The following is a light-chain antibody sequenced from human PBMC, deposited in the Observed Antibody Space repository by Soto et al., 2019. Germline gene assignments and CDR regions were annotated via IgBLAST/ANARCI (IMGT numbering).Light chain of an antibody. J-gene: IGKJ4*01. V-gene: IGKV1-5*03. CDR2: KAS. CDR3: QQYNTYSSLT. CDR1: QTISSW. Sequence: DIQMTQSPSSLSASVGDRVTITCRASQTISSWLAWYQQKPGKAPKLMIYKASTLKSGVPSRFSGSGPGTEFTLTISSLQPDDFATYYGQQYNTYSSLTFGGGTKVDIK.